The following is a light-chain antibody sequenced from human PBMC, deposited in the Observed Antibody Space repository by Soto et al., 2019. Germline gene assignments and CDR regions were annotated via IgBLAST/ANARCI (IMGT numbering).Light chain of an antibody. CDR1: QSVSSY. V-gene: IGKV3-11*01. CDR2: GAS. J-gene: IGKJ5*01. Sequence: EIVLTQSVATLSLSPGERATLSCRASQSVSSYLAWYQQKPGQAPRLLIYGASTRATGIPARFSGSGSGTDFTLTISSLEPEDAAVYYCQQRSNWPPITFGQGTRLEI. CDR3: QQRSNWPPIT.